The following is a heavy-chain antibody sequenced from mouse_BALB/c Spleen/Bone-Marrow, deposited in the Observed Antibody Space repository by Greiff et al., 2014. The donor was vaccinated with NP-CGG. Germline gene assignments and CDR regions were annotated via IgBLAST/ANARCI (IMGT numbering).Heavy chain of an antibody. CDR1: GYTFTDYA. J-gene: IGHJ4*01. V-gene: IGHV1S137*01. CDR3: ARGDYRYDETMDY. CDR2: ISTFSGNT. D-gene: IGHD2-14*01. Sequence: VQLQESGPELVRPGVSVKISCKGSGYTFTDYAMHWVKRSHAKSLEWIGLISTFSGNTNYNQKFKGKATMTVDKSSSTAYMELARLTSEDSAIYYRARGDYRYDETMDYWGQGTSVTVSS.